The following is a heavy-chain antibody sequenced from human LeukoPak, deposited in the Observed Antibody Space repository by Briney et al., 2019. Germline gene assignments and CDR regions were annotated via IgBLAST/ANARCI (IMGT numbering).Heavy chain of an antibody. J-gene: IGHJ4*02. CDR1: GFTFSSYE. CDR2: ISSSGSTI. Sequence: GGSPRLSCAASGFTFSSYEMNWVRQAPGKGLEWVSYISSSGSTIYYADSVKGRFSISRDNAKNSLYLQMNSLRAEDTAVYYCARFYDNSSGYPIVDYWGQGTLVTVSS. V-gene: IGHV3-48*03. CDR3: ARFYDNSSGYPIVDY. D-gene: IGHD3-22*01.